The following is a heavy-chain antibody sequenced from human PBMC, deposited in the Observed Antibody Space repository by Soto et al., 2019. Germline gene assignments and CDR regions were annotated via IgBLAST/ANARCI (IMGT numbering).Heavy chain of an antibody. CDR3: ARDPGPYGDYSY. D-gene: IGHD4-17*01. J-gene: IGHJ4*02. CDR1: GYPFTGFY. CDR2: INPNHGGT. Sequence: ASVKVSCKASGYPFTGFYMHWVRQAPGQGLEWMGWINPNHGGTNYVQKFTDRVTMTRDTSITTAYMELSGLRSDDTAVYYCARDPGPYGDYSYWGQGTVVTVSS. V-gene: IGHV1-2*02.